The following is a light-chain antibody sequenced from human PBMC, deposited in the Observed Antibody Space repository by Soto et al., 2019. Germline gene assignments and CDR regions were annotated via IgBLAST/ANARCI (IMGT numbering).Light chain of an antibody. CDR1: NSDVGASHY. CDR3: CSFAGSYSWV. Sequence: QSALTQPRSVSGSPGQSVTISCTGTNSDVGASHYVSWCQQNPGKAPKLLIYDVTKRPSGVPHRFSGSKSANTASLIISGLQAEDEADYYCCSFAGSYSWVFGGGTKLTVL. CDR2: DVT. V-gene: IGLV2-11*01. J-gene: IGLJ2*01.